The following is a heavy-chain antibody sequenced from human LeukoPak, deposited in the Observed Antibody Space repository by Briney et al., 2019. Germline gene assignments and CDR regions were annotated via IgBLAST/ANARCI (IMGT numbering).Heavy chain of an antibody. CDR2: ISSSGSTI. D-gene: IGHD3-16*01. J-gene: IGHJ4*02. CDR3: AREWTRSLGIPDY. CDR1: GFTFSSYE. V-gene: IGHV3-48*03. Sequence: GGSLRLSCAASGFTFSSYEMNWVRQAPGKGLEWVSYISSSGSTIYYADSVKGRFTISRDNAKNSLYLQMTSLRAEDTAVYYCAREWTRSLGIPDYWGQGTLVTVSS.